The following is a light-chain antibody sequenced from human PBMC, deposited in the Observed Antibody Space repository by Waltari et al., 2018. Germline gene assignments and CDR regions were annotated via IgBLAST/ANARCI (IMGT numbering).Light chain of an antibody. CDR1: QSFTSIA. V-gene: IGKV3-20*01. J-gene: IGKJ4*01. Sequence: VLTQSPGTLSLSPGDRATLSCRASQSFTSIAFTWYHQTPGQAPRLLIYGTSSRATDIPDRFSGSGSGTDFTLTISRLEPEDFAVYFCQHYDGSVVTFGGGTKVEI. CDR2: GTS. CDR3: QHYDGSVVT.